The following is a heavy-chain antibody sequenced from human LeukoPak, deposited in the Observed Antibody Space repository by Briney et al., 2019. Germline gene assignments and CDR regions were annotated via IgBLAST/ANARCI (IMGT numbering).Heavy chain of an antibody. V-gene: IGHV3-7*01. CDR1: GFTFSSHW. Sequence: PGGSLRLSCEASGFTFSSHWMSWVRQAPGKGLEWVAIIKQDGSEKDYVDSVKGRFTIPRDNAKNSLYLQMNSLRAEDTAVYYCARARWLQSNYFDYWGQGTLVTVSS. CDR2: IKQDGSEK. J-gene: IGHJ4*02. D-gene: IGHD5-24*01. CDR3: ARARWLQSNYFDY.